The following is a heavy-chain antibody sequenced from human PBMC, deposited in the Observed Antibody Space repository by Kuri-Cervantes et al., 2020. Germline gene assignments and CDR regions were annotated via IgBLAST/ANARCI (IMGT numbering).Heavy chain of an antibody. V-gene: IGHV3-30*02. J-gene: IGHJ3*02. Sequence: GGSLRLSCAASGFTFSSYGMHWVRQAPGKGLEWVAVIWYDGSNKCYADSVKGRFTISRDNSKNTLYLQMNSLRAEDTAVYYCAKEEARGTVTDAKSAFHIWGQGTLVTVSS. D-gene: IGHD4-17*01. CDR3: AKEEARGTVTDAKSAFHI. CDR1: GFTFSSYG. CDR2: IWYDGSNK.